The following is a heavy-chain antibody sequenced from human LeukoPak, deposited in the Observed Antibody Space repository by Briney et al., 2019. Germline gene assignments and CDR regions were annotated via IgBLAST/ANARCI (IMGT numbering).Heavy chain of an antibody. CDR3: ARERSSSGGHNWFDP. V-gene: IGHV4-39*07. Sequence: SETLSLTCTVSGGYIITSGHYRGWIRQPPGKGLEWIGSVYYTGVTSTNPFFRSRMSISADTSKNQFSLNLTSVTAADAAVYYCARERSSSGGHNWFDPWGQGTLVTVSS. D-gene: IGHD4-23*01. CDR2: VYYTGVT. J-gene: IGHJ5*02. CDR1: GGYIITSGHY.